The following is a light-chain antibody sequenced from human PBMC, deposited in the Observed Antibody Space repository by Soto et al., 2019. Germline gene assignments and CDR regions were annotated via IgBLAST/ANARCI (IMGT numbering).Light chain of an antibody. V-gene: IGLV2-23*01. CDR2: EGF. CDR1: SNDVGTYNL. CDR3: SSYAGSTTYV. Sequence: QYVLTQPASVSGSPGQSITLSCTGTSNDVGTYNLVSWYQQHPGKAPKLIIFEGFKRPSGVSNRFSGSKSGNTASLTISGLQAEDEADYYCSSYAGSTTYVFGTGTKVTVL. J-gene: IGLJ1*01.